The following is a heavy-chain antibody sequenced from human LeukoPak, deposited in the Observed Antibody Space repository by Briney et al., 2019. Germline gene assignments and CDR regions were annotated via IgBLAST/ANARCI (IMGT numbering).Heavy chain of an antibody. Sequence: GRSLRLSCAASGFTFSSYGMHWVRQAPGKGLEWVAVISYDGSNKYYADSVKGRFTISRDNSKNTLYVQMNSLRAEDTAVYYCARPYSSSTYYYYNGMDVWGQGTTVTVSS. CDR2: ISYDGSNK. D-gene: IGHD6-6*01. V-gene: IGHV3-30*03. CDR1: GFTFSSYG. J-gene: IGHJ6*02. CDR3: ARPYSSSTYYYYNGMDV.